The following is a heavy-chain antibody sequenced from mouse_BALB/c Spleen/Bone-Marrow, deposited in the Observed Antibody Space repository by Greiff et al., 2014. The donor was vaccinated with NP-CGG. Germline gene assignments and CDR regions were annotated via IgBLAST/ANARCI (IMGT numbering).Heavy chain of an antibody. V-gene: IGHV5-4*02. D-gene: IGHD2-10*02. CDR1: GFTFSDYY. Sequence: DVKLQESGGGLVKPGGSLKLSCAASGFTFSDYYMYWVRQTPEKRLEWVATISDGGTYTLYPDSVKGRFTISRDNAKNNLYLQMSSLQSEDTAMYYCTRSGKRYGAMDYWGQGTSVTVSS. J-gene: IGHJ4*01. CDR3: TRSGKRYGAMDY. CDR2: ISDGGTYT.